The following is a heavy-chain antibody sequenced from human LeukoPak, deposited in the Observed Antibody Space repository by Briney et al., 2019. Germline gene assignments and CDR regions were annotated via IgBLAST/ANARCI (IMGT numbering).Heavy chain of an antibody. CDR1: GFTFSSYG. V-gene: IGHV3-33*01. CDR2: IWYDGSNK. Sequence: GGSLRLSCAASGFTFSSYGMHWVRQAPGKGLEWVAVIWYDGSNKYYADSVKGRFTISRDNAKNSLYLQMNSLRAEDTAVYYCARDRRVATTGPRYYYGMDVWGQGTTVTVSS. J-gene: IGHJ6*02. CDR3: ARDRRVATTGPRYYYGMDV. D-gene: IGHD5-12*01.